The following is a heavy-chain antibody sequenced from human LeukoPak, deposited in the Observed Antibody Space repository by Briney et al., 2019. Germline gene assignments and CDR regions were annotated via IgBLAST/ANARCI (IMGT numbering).Heavy chain of an antibody. V-gene: IGHV3-30*02. J-gene: IGHJ5*02. CDR3: ARDRGSGSYGFDL. D-gene: IGHD1-26*01. CDR1: GFTFISYG. Sequence: PGGSLRLSCAASGFTFISYGFHWVRQAPRKGLEWVAFIQYDGSSKSYSDSVKGRFTVSRDNSKNTLYLQMNSLRAADTPVYYCARDRGSGSYGFDLWGQGTLVTVSS. CDR2: IQYDGSSK.